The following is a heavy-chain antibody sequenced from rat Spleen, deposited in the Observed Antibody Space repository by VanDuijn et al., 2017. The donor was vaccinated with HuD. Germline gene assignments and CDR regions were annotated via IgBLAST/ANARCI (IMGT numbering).Heavy chain of an antibody. CDR2: ISYDGSST. Sequence: EVQLVESGGGLVQPGRSLTLSCVVSGFTFSDYNMAWVRQAPEKGLEWVATISYDGSSTYYRDSVKGRFTISRDNAKSTLYLQIDSLRSEETATYYCARHYYSVRDAWGQGTSVTVSS. CDR1: GFTFSDYN. J-gene: IGHJ4*01. D-gene: IGHD1-1*01. V-gene: IGHV5S10*01. CDR3: ARHYYSVRDA.